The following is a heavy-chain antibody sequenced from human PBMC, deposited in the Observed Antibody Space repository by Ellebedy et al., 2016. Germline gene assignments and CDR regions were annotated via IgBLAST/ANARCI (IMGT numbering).Heavy chain of an antibody. D-gene: IGHD2-21*01. Sequence: ASVKVSXXASGYTFTGYYMHWVRQAPGQGLEWMGWMNPNSGNTGYAQKFQGRVTMTRDTSISTAYMELSRLRSDDTAVYYCARDRAVWIDYWGQGTLVTVSS. V-gene: IGHV1-2*02. CDR3: ARDRAVWIDY. J-gene: IGHJ4*02. CDR1: GYTFTGYY. CDR2: MNPNSGNT.